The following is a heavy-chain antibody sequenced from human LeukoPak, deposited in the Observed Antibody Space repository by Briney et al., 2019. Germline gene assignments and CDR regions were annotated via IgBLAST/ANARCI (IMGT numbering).Heavy chain of an antibody. J-gene: IGHJ4*02. CDR3: ARDRSDGSGYYGYYFDY. V-gene: IGHV4-59*01. Sequence: SSETLSLTCIVSGGSIGSYYWSWIRQPPGKGLEWIGHIYYSGSTDYNPSLKSRVTISVDTSKNQFSLRLSSVTAADTAVYYCARDRSDGSGYYGYYFDYWGQGTLVSVSS. CDR2: IYYSGST. D-gene: IGHD3-22*01. CDR1: GGSIGSYY.